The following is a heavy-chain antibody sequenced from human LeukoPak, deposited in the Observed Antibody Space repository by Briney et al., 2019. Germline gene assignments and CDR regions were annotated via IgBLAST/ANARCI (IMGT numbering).Heavy chain of an antibody. CDR3: AKSNGYGLIDI. V-gene: IGHV4-34*12. Sequence: SETLSLTCAVYGGSFSGYYWSWIRQPPGKGLEWIGNIFYSGSTYYSPSLKSRVTISLDTSRNQFSLKLNSVTAADTAVYYCAKSNGYGLIDIWGQGTMVTVSS. CDR1: GGSFSGYY. J-gene: IGHJ3*02. D-gene: IGHD3-22*01. CDR2: IFYSGST.